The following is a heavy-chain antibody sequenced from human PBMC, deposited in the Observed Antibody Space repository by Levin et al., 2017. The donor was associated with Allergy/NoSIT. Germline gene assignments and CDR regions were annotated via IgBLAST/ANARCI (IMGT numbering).Heavy chain of an antibody. CDR3: ASDGSYDTLDI. V-gene: IGHV3-21*01. CDR2: ISSSSTYI. Sequence: ETLSLTCAASGFTFSGYTLNWVRQAPGKGLEWVSSISSSSTYIYYADSLKGRFTISRDDAKNSLSLQMNSLRVADTAVYYCASDGSYDTLDIWGQGTMVTVSS. J-gene: IGHJ3*02. CDR1: GFTFSGYT. D-gene: IGHD6-6*01.